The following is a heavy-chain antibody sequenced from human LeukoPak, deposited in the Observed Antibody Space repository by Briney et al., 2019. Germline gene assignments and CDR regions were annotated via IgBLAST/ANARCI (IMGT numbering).Heavy chain of an antibody. CDR2: IIPIFGTA. Sequence: ASVKVSCKASGGTFSSYAISWVRQAPGQGLEWMGGIIPIFGTANYAQKFQGRVTITADESTSTAYMELSSLRSEDTAVYYCARDMMATIKVSKLGGFDIWGQGTMVTVSS. CDR1: GGTFSSYA. D-gene: IGHD5-24*01. CDR3: ARDMMATIKVSKLGGFDI. J-gene: IGHJ3*02. V-gene: IGHV1-69*01.